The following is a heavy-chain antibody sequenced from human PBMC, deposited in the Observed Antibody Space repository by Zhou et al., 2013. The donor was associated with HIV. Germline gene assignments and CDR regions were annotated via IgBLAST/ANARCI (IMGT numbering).Heavy chain of an antibody. CDR2: IIPIFGTA. CDR3: TLSGQAAAAENWFDP. J-gene: IGHJ5*02. D-gene: IGHD6-13*01. V-gene: IGHV1-69*05. Sequence: QVQLVQSGAEVKKPGSSVKVSCKASGGTFSIYAINWVRQAPGQGLEWMGGIIPIFGTANYAQNFQGRVTITTDESTNTAYVELSSLRSEDTAVYYCTLSGQAAAAENWFDPWGQGTLVTVSS. CDR1: GGTFSIYA.